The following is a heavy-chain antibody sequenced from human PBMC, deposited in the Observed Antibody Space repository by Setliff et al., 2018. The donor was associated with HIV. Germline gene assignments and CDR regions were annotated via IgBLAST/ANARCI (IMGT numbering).Heavy chain of an antibody. CDR3: ARSRPYNSALDY. J-gene: IGHJ4*02. D-gene: IGHD6-25*01. CDR1: GFTFSDYS. CDR2: ISGSGGST. V-gene: IGHV3-23*01. Sequence: SLRLSCAASGFTFSDYSMTWVRQAPGKGLEWVSGISGSGGSTFYADSVKGRFTISRDNSKNTVYLQVGSLRPDDTAMYYCARSRPYNSALDYWGQGTLVTVSS.